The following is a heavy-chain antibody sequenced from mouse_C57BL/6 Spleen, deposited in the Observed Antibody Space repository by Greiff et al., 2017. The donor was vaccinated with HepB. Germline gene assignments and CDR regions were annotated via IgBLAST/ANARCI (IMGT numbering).Heavy chain of an antibody. CDR2: IDPSDSYT. V-gene: IGHV1-69*01. CDR1: GYTFTSYW. D-gene: IGHD2-4*01. CDR3: ARKGIYYDYGYWYFDV. J-gene: IGHJ1*03. Sequence: VQLQQPGAELVMPGASVKLSCKASGYTFTSYWMHWVKQRPGQGLEWIGEIDPSDSYTNYNQKFKGKSTLTVDKSSSTAYMQLSSLTSEDSAVYYCARKGIYYDYGYWYFDVWGTGTTVTVSS.